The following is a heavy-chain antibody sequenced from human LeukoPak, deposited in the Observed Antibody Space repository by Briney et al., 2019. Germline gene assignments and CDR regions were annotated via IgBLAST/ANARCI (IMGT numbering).Heavy chain of an antibody. V-gene: IGHV3-30-3*01. J-gene: IGHJ4*02. D-gene: IGHD6-19*01. CDR1: GFTFSSYA. Sequence: GGSLRLSCAASGFTFSSYAMHWVRQAPGKGLEWVAVISYDGSNKYYADSVKGRFTISRDNSKNTLYLQMNSLRAEDTAVYYCARVGDSSGWTSFDYWGQGTLVTVSS. CDR2: ISYDGSNK. CDR3: ARVGDSSGWTSFDY.